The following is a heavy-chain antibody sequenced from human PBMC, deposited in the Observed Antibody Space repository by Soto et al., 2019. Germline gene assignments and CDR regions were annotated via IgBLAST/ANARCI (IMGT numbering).Heavy chain of an antibody. CDR2: MNPNSGNT. CDR3: ARGPPANSPSYYDILTGYYYYGMDV. Sequence: RASVKVSCKASGYTFTSYDINWVRQATGQGLEWMGWMNPNSGNTGYAQKFQGRVTMTRNTSISTAYMELSSLRSEDTAVYYCARGPPANSPSYYDILTGYYYYGMDVWGQGTTVTVSS. D-gene: IGHD3-9*01. J-gene: IGHJ6*02. V-gene: IGHV1-8*01. CDR1: GYTFTSYD.